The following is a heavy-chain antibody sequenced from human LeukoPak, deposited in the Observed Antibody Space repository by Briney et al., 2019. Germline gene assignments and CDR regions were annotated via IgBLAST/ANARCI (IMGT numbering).Heavy chain of an antibody. J-gene: IGHJ2*01. CDR1: GGSISSSSYY. CDR3: ARIYCTSTSCYLDWYFDL. D-gene: IGHD2-2*01. V-gene: IGHV4-39*01. Sequence: KPSETLSLTCTVSGGSISSSSYYRGWIRQPPGKGLEWIGSIYYSGSTYYNPSLKSRVTISVDTSKNQFSLKLSSVTAADTAVYYCARIYCTSTSCYLDWYFDLWGRGTLVTVSS. CDR2: IYYSGST.